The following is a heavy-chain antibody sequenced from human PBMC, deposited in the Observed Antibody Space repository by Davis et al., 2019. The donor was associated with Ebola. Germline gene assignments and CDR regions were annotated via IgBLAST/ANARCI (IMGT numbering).Heavy chain of an antibody. CDR1: GYTFTSYG. D-gene: IGHD3-3*01. V-gene: IGHV1-18*01. CDR3: VKDFWSDDPGY. CDR2: SYPSNGNT. J-gene: IGHJ4*02. Sequence: ASVKVSCKASGYTFTSYGITWVRQAPGQGLEWMGWSYPSNGNTHYAQKLQGRVTMTTDTSTSTAYMELRSLRHDDTAMYYCVKDFWSDDPGYWGQGTLVTVSS.